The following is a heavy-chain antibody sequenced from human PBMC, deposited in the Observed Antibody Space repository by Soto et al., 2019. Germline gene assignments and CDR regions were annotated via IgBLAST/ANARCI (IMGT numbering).Heavy chain of an antibody. CDR2: IYGSGNT. CDR1: GGTISGYY. CDR3: ARGQRFSDWFDP. Sequence: PSETLSLTCSVSGGTISGYYWTWIRQPAGKGLEWIGRIYGSGNTKYNPSLQSRVTMSLDTSNNQFSLRLTSVTAADTAVYYCARGQRFSDWFDPWGQGTLVTVSS. J-gene: IGHJ5*02. D-gene: IGHD3-3*01. V-gene: IGHV4-4*07.